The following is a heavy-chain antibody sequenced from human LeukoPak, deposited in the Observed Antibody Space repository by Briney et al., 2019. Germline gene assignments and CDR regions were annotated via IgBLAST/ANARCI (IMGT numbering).Heavy chain of an antibody. CDR2: INPNSGGT. CDR3: AREIAVADGFDY. D-gene: IGHD6-19*01. Sequence: ASVKVSCKASGYTFTGYYMHWVRQAPGQGLEWMGWINPNSGGTNYAQKFQGRVTMTRDTSISTAYMELSRLRSDDTAVYYCAREIAVADGFDYWGQGTLVTVSS. CDR1: GYTFTGYY. V-gene: IGHV1-2*02. J-gene: IGHJ4*02.